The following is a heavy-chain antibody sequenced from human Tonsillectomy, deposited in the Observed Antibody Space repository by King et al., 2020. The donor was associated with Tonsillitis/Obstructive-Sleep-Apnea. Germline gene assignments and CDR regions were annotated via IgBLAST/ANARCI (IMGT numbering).Heavy chain of an antibody. J-gene: IGHJ4*02. CDR3: ARETAESFDY. CDR2: MSDSGYYI. Sequence: VQLVESGGGPVKPGGCLRLSCAASGFTFSSYSMNWVRQAPGKGLEWVSSMSDSGYYIYYADSVKGRFTISRDNTKNSLFLQMSSLRAEDTALYYCARETAESFDYWGQGTLVTVSS. CDR1: GFTFSSYS. V-gene: IGHV3-21*01.